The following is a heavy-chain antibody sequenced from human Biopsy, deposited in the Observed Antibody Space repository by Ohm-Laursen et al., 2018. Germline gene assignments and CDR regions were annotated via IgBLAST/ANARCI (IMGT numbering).Heavy chain of an antibody. V-gene: IGHV3-53*01. CDR2: IYSGGNT. J-gene: IGHJ3*02. CDR3: ARDPRDGRTGKSTKDALDI. CDR1: GFTVSSNY. Sequence: GSLRLSCAASGFTVSSNYMNWVRQAPGKGLEWVSIIYSGGNTYYADSVKGRFTISRDNSKNTVYLQMNSLRAEDTAVYYCARDPRDGRTGKSTKDALDIWGQGTMVTVSS. D-gene: IGHD1-1*01.